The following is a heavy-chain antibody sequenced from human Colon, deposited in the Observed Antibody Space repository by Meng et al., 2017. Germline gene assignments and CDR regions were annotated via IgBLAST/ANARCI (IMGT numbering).Heavy chain of an antibody. V-gene: IGHV4-61*02. CDR1: GGSINSGSYY. D-gene: IGHD3-9*01. CDR2: FHTSGTT. Sequence: SETLSLTCSVSGGSINSGSYYWTWIRQPAGKGLEWIGRFHTSGTTKYNPSLKSRVTISVDTSRNHFSLKLTSVSAADTAVYYCARGKTYDWSGDYYFDYWGQGTLVTVSS. J-gene: IGHJ4*02. CDR3: ARGKTYDWSGDYYFDY.